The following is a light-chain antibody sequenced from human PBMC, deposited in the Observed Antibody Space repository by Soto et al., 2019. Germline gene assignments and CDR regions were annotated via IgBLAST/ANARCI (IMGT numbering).Light chain of an antibody. Sequence: DIQMTQSPSTLSASVGDRVTISCRASQSISSWLAWYQQKPGKAPKLLIYDASSLESGVPSRFSGSGFGTEFTLTSSSLQPDDFATYYCQQYNSYSPWTFGQGTKVESK. V-gene: IGKV1-5*01. CDR1: QSISSW. CDR3: QQYNSYSPWT. J-gene: IGKJ1*01. CDR2: DAS.